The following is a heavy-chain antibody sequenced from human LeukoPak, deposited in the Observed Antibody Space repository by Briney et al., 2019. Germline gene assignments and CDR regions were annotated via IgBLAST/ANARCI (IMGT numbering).Heavy chain of an antibody. CDR2: ISYDGSNK. D-gene: IGHD2-21*01. J-gene: IGHJ6*02. V-gene: IGHV3-30-3*01. CDR3: ARLLAGYGGEDYYYYGMDV. Sequence: GSLRLSCAVSGFTFSNYAMHWVRQAPGKGLKWVAVISYDGSNKYYGDSVKGRFTISRDNSKNTLYLQMNSLRAEDTAVYYCARLLAGYGGEDYYYYGMDVWGQGTTVTVSS. CDR1: GFTFSNYA.